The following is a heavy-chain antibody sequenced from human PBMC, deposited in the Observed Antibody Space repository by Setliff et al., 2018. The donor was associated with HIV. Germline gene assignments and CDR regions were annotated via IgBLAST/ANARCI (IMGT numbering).Heavy chain of an antibody. CDR3: ARQIWNESPGYGFDP. J-gene: IGHJ5*02. CDR2: IYYSGST. D-gene: IGHD3-22*01. CDR1: GYSINSGFS. Sequence: PSETLSLTCAASGYSINSGFSRAWIRQPPGKGLEWIGSIYYSGSTHYNPSLKSRVTVSKDTTKNQLSLRLSSVTAADTAVYYCARQIWNESPGYGFDPWGQGTLVTVSS. V-gene: IGHV4-38-2*01.